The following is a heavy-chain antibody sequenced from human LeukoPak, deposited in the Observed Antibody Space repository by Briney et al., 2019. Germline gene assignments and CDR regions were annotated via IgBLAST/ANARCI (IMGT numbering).Heavy chain of an antibody. CDR2: IIPIFGTA. V-gene: IGHV1-69*13. J-gene: IGHJ4*02. D-gene: IGHD6-19*01. Sequence: SVKVSCKASGGTFSSYAISWVRQAPGQGLEWMGGIIPIFGTADYAQKFQGRVTITADESTSTAYMELSSLRSEDTAVYYCARILVEGQWLVPVDYWGQGTLVTVSS. CDR1: GGTFSSYA. CDR3: ARILVEGQWLVPVDY.